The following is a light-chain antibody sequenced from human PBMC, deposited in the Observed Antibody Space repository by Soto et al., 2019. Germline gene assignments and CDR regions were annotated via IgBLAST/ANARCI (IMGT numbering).Light chain of an antibody. Sequence: QSVLTQPPSASGTAGQVVTISCSGGDSNIGSNSVYWYQHLPRMAPKLLIYYNNQRPSGVPDRFSGSRSGTSASLAIVGLRSEDEAVYYCAAWHDSLSDGVFGNGTKVTVL. CDR3: AAWHDSLSDGV. J-gene: IGLJ1*01. V-gene: IGLV1-47*02. CDR1: DSNIGSNS. CDR2: YNN.